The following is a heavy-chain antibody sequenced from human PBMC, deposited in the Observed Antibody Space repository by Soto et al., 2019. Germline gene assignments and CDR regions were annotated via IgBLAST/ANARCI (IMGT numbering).Heavy chain of an antibody. Sequence: GGSLRLSCAASGFTFSSYGMHWVRQAPGKGLEWVAVIWYDGSNKYYADSVKGRFTISRDNSKNTLYLQMNSLRAEDTAVYYCARDPGDSSGYYYWGQGTLVTVSS. V-gene: IGHV3-33*01. D-gene: IGHD3-22*01. CDR1: GFTFSSYG. CDR2: IWYDGSNK. J-gene: IGHJ4*02. CDR3: ARDPGDSSGYYY.